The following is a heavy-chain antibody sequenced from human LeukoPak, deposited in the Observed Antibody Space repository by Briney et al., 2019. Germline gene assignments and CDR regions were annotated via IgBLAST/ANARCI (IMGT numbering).Heavy chain of an antibody. D-gene: IGHD5-18*01. CDR1: GFTFDDSA. V-gene: IGHV3-9*01. CDR2: ISWNSGDI. CDR3: AKVSGYSYGFFDC. J-gene: IGHJ4*02. Sequence: SLRLSCVASGFTFDDSAMHWVRQAPGKGLEWVSGISWNSGDIGYADSVKGRFTISRDNAKNSLYLQMTSLRAEDTALYYCAKVSGYSYGFFDCWGQGILVTVSS.